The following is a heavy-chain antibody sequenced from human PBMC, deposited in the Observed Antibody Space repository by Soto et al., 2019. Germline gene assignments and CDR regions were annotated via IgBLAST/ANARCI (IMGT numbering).Heavy chain of an antibody. D-gene: IGHD2-2*01. CDR2: ISDSSGTI. CDR1: GFTFSSYN. V-gene: IGHV3-48*01. CDR3: ARDKGSSSWHSFDY. J-gene: IGHJ4*02. Sequence: PGGSLRLSCVASGFTFSSYNMNWVRQAPGKGLEWASYISDSSGTINYADSVKGRFTTSRDNAENSLFLQMNSLRVEDTAIYYCARDKGSSSWHSFDYWGQGTLVTVSS.